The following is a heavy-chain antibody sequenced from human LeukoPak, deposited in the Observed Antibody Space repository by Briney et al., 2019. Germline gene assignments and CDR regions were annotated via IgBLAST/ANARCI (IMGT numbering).Heavy chain of an antibody. J-gene: IGHJ4*02. D-gene: IGHD6-13*01. CDR2: ISYDGSNK. CDR1: GFTFSTYG. V-gene: IGHV3-30*18. Sequence: GGSLRLSCAASGFTFSTYGMHWVRQAPGKGLEWVAVISYDGSNKYYADSVKGRFTISRDNSNNTLYLQMDSLRPEDTGVYYCAKTGVSNSWSQPLAYWGQGTLVTVSS. CDR3: AKTGVSNSWSQPLAY.